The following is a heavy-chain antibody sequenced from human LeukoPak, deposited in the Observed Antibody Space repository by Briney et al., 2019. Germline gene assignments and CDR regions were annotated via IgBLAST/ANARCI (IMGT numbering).Heavy chain of an antibody. Sequence: GGSLRLSCAASGFTFNNYAMSWVRQAPGKGLEWVSSVSGSGGSTYYADSVKGRFTISRDNSKNTLVLQMNSLRAEDTAVYYCAKSSYYDSSGYYREYYFDYWGQGTLVTVSS. D-gene: IGHD3-22*01. CDR2: VSGSGGST. J-gene: IGHJ4*02. CDR3: AKSSYYDSSGYYREYYFDY. CDR1: GFTFNNYA. V-gene: IGHV3-23*01.